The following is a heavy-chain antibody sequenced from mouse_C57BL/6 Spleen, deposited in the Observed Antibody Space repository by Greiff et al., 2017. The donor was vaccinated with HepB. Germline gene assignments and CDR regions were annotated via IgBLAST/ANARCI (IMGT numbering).Heavy chain of an antibody. Sequence: QVQLKQSGAELARPGASVKMSCKASGYTFTSYTMHWVKQRPGQGLEWIGYINPSSGYTKYNQKFKDKATLTADKSSSTAYMQLSSLTSEDSAVYYCARTVVAVKYFDYWGQGTTLTVSS. D-gene: IGHD1-1*01. CDR2: INPSSGYT. CDR1: GYTFTSYT. J-gene: IGHJ2*01. V-gene: IGHV1-4*01. CDR3: ARTVVAVKYFDY.